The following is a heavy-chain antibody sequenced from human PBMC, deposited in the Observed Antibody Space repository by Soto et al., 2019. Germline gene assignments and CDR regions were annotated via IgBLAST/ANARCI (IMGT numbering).Heavy chain of an antibody. Sequence: PSEPLSLTCTISGGSISVYYWSWVRKRPGHGLEWIGYIYDSGSPYYNPSLKSRLSISLDTSKNQFSLRLSSVTAADTAMYYCARARLRAVYAFDIWGQGTMVTVS. V-gene: IGHV4-59*12. CDR3: ARARLRAVYAFDI. CDR1: GGSISVYY. D-gene: IGHD5-12*01. CDR2: IYDSGSP. J-gene: IGHJ3*02.